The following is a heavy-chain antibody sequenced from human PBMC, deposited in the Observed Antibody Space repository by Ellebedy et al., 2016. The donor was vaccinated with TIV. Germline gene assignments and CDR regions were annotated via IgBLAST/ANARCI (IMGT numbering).Heavy chain of an antibody. Sequence: SETLSLXXAVYGGSFSGYYWSWIRQPPGKGLEWIGEINHSGSTNYNPSLKSRVTISVDTSKNQFSLKLSSVTAADTAVYYCARERYSYKYYYYMDVWGKGTTVTVSS. CDR2: INHSGST. CDR3: ARERYSYKYYYYMDV. D-gene: IGHD5-18*01. CDR1: GGSFSGYY. V-gene: IGHV4-34*01. J-gene: IGHJ6*03.